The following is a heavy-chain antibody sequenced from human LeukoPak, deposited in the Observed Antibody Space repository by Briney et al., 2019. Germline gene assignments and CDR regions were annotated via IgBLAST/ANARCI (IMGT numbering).Heavy chain of an antibody. CDR2: IYYSGST. J-gene: IGHJ2*01. CDR1: GDSISSGDYY. Sequence: SETLSLTCTVSGDSISSGDYYWSWIRQPPGKGLEWIGYIYYSGSTYYNPSLKSRVTISVDTSKNQFSLKLSSVTAADTAVYYCARGIRAGVGYWYFDLWGRGTLVTVST. V-gene: IGHV4-30-4*02. CDR3: ARGIRAGVGYWYFDL. D-gene: IGHD3-10*01.